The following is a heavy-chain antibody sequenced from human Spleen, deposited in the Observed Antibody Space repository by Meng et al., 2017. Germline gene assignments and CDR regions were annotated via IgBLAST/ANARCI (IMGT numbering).Heavy chain of an antibody. CDR2: INPDTGDT. CDR1: GYTFTAYY. V-gene: IGHV1-2*06. Sequence: ASVKVSCKPSGYTFTAYYIHWVRQAPGQGLEWMGHINPDTGDTLYAQKFQGRVTMTRDTSISTAYMELSSLRSEDTAVYYCARGNMNYDILTGYYLYFDYWGQGTLVTVSS. CDR3: ARGNMNYDILTGYYLYFDY. D-gene: IGHD3-9*01. J-gene: IGHJ4*02.